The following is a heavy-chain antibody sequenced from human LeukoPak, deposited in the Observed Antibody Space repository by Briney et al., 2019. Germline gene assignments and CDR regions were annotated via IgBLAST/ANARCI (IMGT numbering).Heavy chain of an antibody. CDR1: GFTFSSYA. D-gene: IGHD3-10*01. CDR2: ISGSGGST. V-gene: IGHV3-23*01. Sequence: GGSLRPSCAASGFTFSSYAMSWVRQAPGKGLEWVSAISGSGGSTYYADSVKGRFTISRDNSKNTLYLQMNSLRAEDTAVYYCAKVGVLLWFGESLHFDYWGQGTLVTVSS. CDR3: AKVGVLLWFGESLHFDY. J-gene: IGHJ4*02.